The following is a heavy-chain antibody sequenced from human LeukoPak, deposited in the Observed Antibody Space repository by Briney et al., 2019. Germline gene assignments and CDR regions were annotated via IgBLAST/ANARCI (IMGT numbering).Heavy chain of an antibody. V-gene: IGHV3-23*01. J-gene: IGHJ4*02. CDR1: GFTFSSYT. Sequence: GSLRLSCTASGFTFSSYTMSWVRQAPGKGLKWVSTITTGGPNTYYADSVKGRFTVSRDDSKNTLYLQMNSLRAEDTAVYYCAKDGGLWVSAHWGDSWGRGTLVTVSS. D-gene: IGHD7-27*01. CDR3: AKDGGLWVSAHWGDS. CDR2: ITTGGPNT.